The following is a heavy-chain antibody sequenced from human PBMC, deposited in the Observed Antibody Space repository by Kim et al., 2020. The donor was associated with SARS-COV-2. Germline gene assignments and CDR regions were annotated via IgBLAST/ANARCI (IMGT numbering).Heavy chain of an antibody. CDR2: IKSKTDGGTT. Sequence: GGSLRLSCAASGFTFSNAWMSWVRQAPGKGLEWVGRIKSKTDGGTTDYAAPVKGRFTISRDDSKNTLYLQMNSLKTEDTAVYYCTTEQMVREYGVDYYYGMDVWGQGTTVTVSS. D-gene: IGHD3-10*01. V-gene: IGHV3-15*01. CDR3: TTEQMVREYGVDYYYGMDV. CDR1: GFTFSNAW. J-gene: IGHJ6*02.